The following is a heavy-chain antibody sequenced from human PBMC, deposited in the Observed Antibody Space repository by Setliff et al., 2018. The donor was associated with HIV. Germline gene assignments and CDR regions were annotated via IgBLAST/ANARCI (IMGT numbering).Heavy chain of an antibody. CDR2: INHSGST. CDR3: ARGDRWFGDHYFDY. J-gene: IGHJ4*02. CDR1: GGSFSGYC. Sequence: SETLSLTCAAYGGSFSGYCWSWIRQPPGKGLEWIGEINHSGSTNYNPTLKSRVPISVDTSKNQFSLKLSSATAADTAVYYCARGDRWFGDHYFDYWGQGTLVTVSS. D-gene: IGHD3-10*01. V-gene: IGHV4-34*01.